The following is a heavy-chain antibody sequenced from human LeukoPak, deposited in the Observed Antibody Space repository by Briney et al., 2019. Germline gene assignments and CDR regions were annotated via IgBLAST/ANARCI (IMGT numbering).Heavy chain of an antibody. V-gene: IGHV3-30*03. D-gene: IGHD3-16*02. Sequence: QTGGSLRLSCAASGFTFSSYGMHWVRQAPGKGLEWVAVISYDGSNKYYADSVKGRFTISRDNSKNTLYLQMNSLRAEDTAVYYCASSVWGSYRCLDYWGQGTLVTVSS. J-gene: IGHJ4*02. CDR2: ISYDGSNK. CDR1: GFTFSSYG. CDR3: ASSVWGSYRCLDY.